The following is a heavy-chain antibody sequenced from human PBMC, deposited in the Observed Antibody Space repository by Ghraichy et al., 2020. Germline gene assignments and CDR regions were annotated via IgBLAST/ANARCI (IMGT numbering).Heavy chain of an antibody. D-gene: IGHD4-11*01. Sequence: ASVKVSCKASGYTFTSYDINWVRQATGQGLEWMGWMNPNSGNTGYAQKFQGRVTMTRNTSISTAYMELSSLRSEDTAVYYCARLHYSTGGMDVWGQGTTVTVSS. CDR1: GYTFTSYD. J-gene: IGHJ6*02. CDR3: ARLHYSTGGMDV. V-gene: IGHV1-8*01. CDR2: MNPNSGNT.